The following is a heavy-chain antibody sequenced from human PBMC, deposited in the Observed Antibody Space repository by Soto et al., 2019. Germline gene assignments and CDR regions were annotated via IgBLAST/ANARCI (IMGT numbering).Heavy chain of an antibody. Sequence: QAQLLQSGAEMKKPGASVKVSCKASGYTFINYFIHWVRQFPGQGLEWIGIVHHSRGTTDYAHKFQGRVTLTTEMTTRTVNMDLSRLRAEDTAVYYCARPRMGTTVDLWGQGKTVIVSS. CDR1: GYTFINYF. D-gene: IGHD1-26*01. CDR2: VHHSRGTT. J-gene: IGHJ3*01. CDR3: ARPRMGTTVDL. V-gene: IGHV1-46*01.